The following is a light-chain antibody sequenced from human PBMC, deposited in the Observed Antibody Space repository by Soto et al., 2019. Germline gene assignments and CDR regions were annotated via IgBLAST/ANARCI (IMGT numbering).Light chain of an antibody. CDR1: SSNIGSNF. CDR2: SIN. J-gene: IGLJ3*02. CDR3: SSWDDSLDGPV. V-gene: IGLV1-44*01. Sequence: QSVLTQPPSASATPGQTVTISCSGRSSNIGSNFVSWYQRLPGTAPKLLIYSINQRPSGVPDRFSGSKSGTSASLTISGLQSEDEADYFCSSWDDSLDGPVFGGGTKLTVL.